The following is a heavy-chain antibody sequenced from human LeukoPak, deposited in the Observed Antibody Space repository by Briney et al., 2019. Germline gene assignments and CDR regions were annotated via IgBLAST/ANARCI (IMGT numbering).Heavy chain of an antibody. CDR3: ASPRCSSTSCYPWVGYYYYGMDV. D-gene: IGHD2-2*01. J-gene: IGHJ6*02. V-gene: IGHV1-69*13. CDR2: IIPIFGTA. Sequence: GASVKVSCKASGGTFSSYAISWVRQAPGQGLEWMGGIIPIFGTANYAQKFQGRVTITADESTSTAYMELSSLRSEDTAVCYCASPRCSSTSCYPWVGYYYYGMDVWGQGTTVTVSS. CDR1: GGTFSSYA.